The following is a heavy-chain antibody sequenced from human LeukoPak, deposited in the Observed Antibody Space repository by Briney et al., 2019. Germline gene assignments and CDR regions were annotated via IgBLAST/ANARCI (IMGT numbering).Heavy chain of an antibody. CDR3: ARDEYYDILTGYSAFDI. Sequence: GGSLRLSCAASGFTFSHYAMHWVRQAPGKGLEWVAVISYDGSNKYYTDSVKGRFTISRDNSKNTLYLQMNSLRAEDTAVYYCARDEYYDILTGYSAFDIWGQGTMVTVSS. CDR2: ISYDGSNK. V-gene: IGHV3-30*04. J-gene: IGHJ3*02. CDR1: GFTFSHYA. D-gene: IGHD3-9*01.